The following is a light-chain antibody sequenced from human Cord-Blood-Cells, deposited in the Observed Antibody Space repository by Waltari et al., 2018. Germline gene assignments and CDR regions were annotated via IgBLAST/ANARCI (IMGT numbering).Light chain of an antibody. CDR3: QEYGSAPVS. J-gene: IGKJ1*01. CDR2: VAS. CDR1: QSVSSSY. Sequence: EIVLTPSPGTLYLPPGERATLSCRASQSVSSSYLAWYHQKPGQAPRLLIYVASSRAPGMPDRFSGSGSGTGVSRTISRREPDDCAVDCSQEYGSAPVSVVQGRKVVIK. V-gene: IGKV3-20*01.